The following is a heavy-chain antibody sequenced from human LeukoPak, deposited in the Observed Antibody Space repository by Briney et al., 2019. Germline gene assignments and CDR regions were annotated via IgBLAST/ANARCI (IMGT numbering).Heavy chain of an antibody. J-gene: IGHJ4*02. CDR1: GGTFSGYY. V-gene: IGHV4-34*01. CDR2: INHSGST. CDR3: ARHYYDRSDSYSFDY. Sequence: SETLSLTCAVYGGTFSGYYWSWIRQPPGKGLEWIGEINHSGSTKYNPCLKSRVTMSVDTSKNQFSLKLSSVTAADTAVYYCARHYYDRSDSYSFDYWGQGTLVTVSS. D-gene: IGHD3-22*01.